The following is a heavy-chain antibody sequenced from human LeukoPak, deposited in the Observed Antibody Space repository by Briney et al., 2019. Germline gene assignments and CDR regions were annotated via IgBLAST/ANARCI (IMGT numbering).Heavy chain of an antibody. D-gene: IGHD6-13*01. CDR1: GGSFSGYY. CDR3: ARGGIAAAGTPFDY. Sequence: SATLSLTCAAYGGSFSGYYWSWIRQPPGKGLEWIGEINHSGSTNYNPSLKSRVTISVDTSKNQFSLKLSSVTAADTAVYYCARGGIAAAGTPFDYWGQGTLVTVSS. CDR2: INHSGST. J-gene: IGHJ4*02. V-gene: IGHV4-34*01.